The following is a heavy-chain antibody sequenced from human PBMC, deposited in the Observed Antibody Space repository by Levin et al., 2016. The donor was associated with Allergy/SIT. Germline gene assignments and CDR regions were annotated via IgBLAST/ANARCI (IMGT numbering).Heavy chain of an antibody. CDR3: AHRKYATVAPGAFDY. V-gene: IGHV2-5*02. J-gene: IGHJ4*02. D-gene: IGHD4-23*01. Sequence: RQAPGKALEWLAIIFWDDEKYYSPSLKSRLTITKDTSKNRVFLTMTNMDPADTATYYCAHRKYATVAPGAFDYWGQGTLVTVSS. CDR2: IFWDDEK.